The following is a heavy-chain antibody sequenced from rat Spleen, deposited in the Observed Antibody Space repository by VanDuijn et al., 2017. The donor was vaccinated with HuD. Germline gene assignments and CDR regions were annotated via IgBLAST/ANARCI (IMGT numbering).Heavy chain of an antibody. V-gene: IGHV3-3*01. CDR1: GHSITSSYR. CDR3: ARGTYRDVMDA. Sequence: EVQLQESGPGLVKPSQSLSLTCSVTGHSITSSYRWNWIRKFPGNKLEWMGYINSAGSTNYNPSLTSRISITRDTSRNQFFLQLNSVTTEDTATYYCARGTYRDVMDAWGQGASVTVSS. J-gene: IGHJ4*01. CDR2: INSAGST. D-gene: IGHD1-1*01.